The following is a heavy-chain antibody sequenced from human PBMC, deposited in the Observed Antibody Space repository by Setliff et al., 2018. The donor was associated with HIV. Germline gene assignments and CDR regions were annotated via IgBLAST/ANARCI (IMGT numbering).Heavy chain of an antibody. D-gene: IGHD2-2*01. V-gene: IGHV3-21*01. CDR2: ISSSSSYI. Sequence: GGSLRLSCAASGFTFSSYAMHWVRQAPGKGLEWVSSISSSSSYIYYADSVKGRFTISRDNAKNSLYLQMNSLRAEDTAVYYCARVVGGYCSSTSCYGGWFDPWGQGTLVTVSS. J-gene: IGHJ5*02. CDR1: GFTFSSYA. CDR3: ARVVGGYCSSTSCYGGWFDP.